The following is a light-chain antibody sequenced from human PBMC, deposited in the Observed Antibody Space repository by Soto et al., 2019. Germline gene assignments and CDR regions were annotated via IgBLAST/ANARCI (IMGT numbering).Light chain of an antibody. CDR3: QQRSNWPPLYT. V-gene: IGKV3-11*01. CDR1: QSVSSY. J-gene: IGKJ2*01. CDR2: DAS. Sequence: EIVLTQSPATLSLSPGERATLSCRASQSVSSYLAWYQQKPGQGPRLLIYDASSRATGIPARFSGSGSGTDFTLTISSLEPEDFAVYYCQQRSNWPPLYTFGQGTKLEMK.